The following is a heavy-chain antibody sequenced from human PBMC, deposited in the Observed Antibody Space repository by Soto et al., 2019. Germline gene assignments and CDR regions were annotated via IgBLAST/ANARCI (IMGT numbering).Heavy chain of an antibody. Sequence: EVQLVESGGGLIQPGGSLRLSCAASGFTVSSNYMSWVRQAPGKGLEWVSVIYSGGSTYYADSVKGRFTISRDNSKNTLYLQMNSLRAEDTAVYYCARDFGYDSYYYYYYGMDVWCQGTTVTVSS. CDR2: IYSGGST. D-gene: IGHD5-12*01. CDR1: GFTVSSNY. V-gene: IGHV3-53*01. J-gene: IGHJ6*02. CDR3: ARDFGYDSYYYYYYGMDV.